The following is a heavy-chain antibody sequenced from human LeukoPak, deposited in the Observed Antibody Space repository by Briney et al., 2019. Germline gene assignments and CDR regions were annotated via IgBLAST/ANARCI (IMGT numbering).Heavy chain of an antibody. J-gene: IGHJ4*02. CDR2: IYYSGST. CDR3: ARDTVGTHYFDY. D-gene: IGHD1-26*01. CDR1: GGSISSGGYY. Sequence: SETLSLTCTVSGGSISSGGYYWSWIRQHPGKGLEWIGYIYYSGSTYYNPSLKSRVTISVDTSKNQFSLKLSSVTAADTAMYYCARDTVGTHYFDYWGQGTLVTVSS. V-gene: IGHV4-31*03.